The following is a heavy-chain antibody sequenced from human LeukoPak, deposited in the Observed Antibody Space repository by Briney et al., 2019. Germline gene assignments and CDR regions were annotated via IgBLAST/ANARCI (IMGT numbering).Heavy chain of an antibody. CDR3: ARDRLAYCGGDCQTEYFQH. Sequence: GGSLRLSCAASGFTFSSYAMHWVRQAPGKGLEWVAVISYDGSNKYYADSVKGRFTISRDNSKNTLYLQMNSLRAEDTAVYYCARDRLAYCGGDCQTEYFQHWGQGTLVTVSS. V-gene: IGHV3-30-3*01. CDR1: GFTFSSYA. J-gene: IGHJ1*01. CDR2: ISYDGSNK. D-gene: IGHD2-21*02.